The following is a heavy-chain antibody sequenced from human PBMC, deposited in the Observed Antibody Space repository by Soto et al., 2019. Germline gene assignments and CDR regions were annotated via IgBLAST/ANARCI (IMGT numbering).Heavy chain of an antibody. Sequence: QVQLLQSGAEVKKPGSSVKVSRKASGDTFTTNRLNWVRQSPGQGLEWMGGIITVVGTPKYAQKFQDRVTNTGDKSTNTAYLDLSSLRSADTAVYYWARTLLYATTYFDFGGQGTPLTVSS. J-gene: IGHJ4*02. V-gene: IGHV1-69*06. D-gene: IGHD1-26*01. CDR1: GDTFTTNR. CDR2: IITVVGTP. CDR3: ARTLLYATTYFDF.